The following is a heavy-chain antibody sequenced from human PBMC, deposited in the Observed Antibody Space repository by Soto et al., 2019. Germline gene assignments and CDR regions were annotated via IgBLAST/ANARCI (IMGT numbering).Heavy chain of an antibody. CDR3: ATERLADYVVPSGEDFDY. D-gene: IGHD3-16*01. Sequence: QVQLVQSGAEVKNPGASVKVSCKASGYIFTSYGISWVRQAPGQGLEWMGWISAHNANTNYAQKFQGRVTMTKDTSKRTANMSLGSRRADDAAVFYCATERLADYVVPSGEDFDYWGQGTLVTVSS. J-gene: IGHJ4*02. V-gene: IGHV1-18*01. CDR1: GYIFTSYG. CDR2: ISAHNANT.